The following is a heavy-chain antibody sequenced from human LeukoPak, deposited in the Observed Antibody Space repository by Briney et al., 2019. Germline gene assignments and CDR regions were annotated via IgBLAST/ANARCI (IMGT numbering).Heavy chain of an antibody. Sequence: ASANVSCKVSGYTLTELSMHWVRQAPGKGLEWMGGFDPEDGETIYAQKFQGRVTMTEDTSTDTAYMELSSLRSEDTAVYYCATDCYYDSSGYVGWFDPWGQGTLVTVSS. CDR2: FDPEDGET. J-gene: IGHJ5*02. CDR3: ATDCYYDSSGYVGWFDP. V-gene: IGHV1-24*01. D-gene: IGHD3-22*01. CDR1: GYTLTELS.